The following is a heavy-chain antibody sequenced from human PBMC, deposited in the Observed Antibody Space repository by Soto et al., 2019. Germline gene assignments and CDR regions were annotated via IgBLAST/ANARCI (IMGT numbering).Heavy chain of an antibody. CDR3: ASLHLGGATDY. CDR2: IYYSGST. D-gene: IGHD1-26*01. J-gene: IGHJ4*02. CDR1: GGSISSSSYY. Sequence: QLQLQESGPGLVKPSETLSLTCTVSGGSISSSSYYWGWIRQPPGKGLEWIGSIYYSGSTYYNPSLKSRVTISVDTSKNQFSLKLSSVTAADPAVYYCASLHLGGATDYWGQGTLVTVSS. V-gene: IGHV4-39*01.